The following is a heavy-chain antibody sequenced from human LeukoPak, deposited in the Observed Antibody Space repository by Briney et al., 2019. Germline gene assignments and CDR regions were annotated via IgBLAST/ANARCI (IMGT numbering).Heavy chain of an antibody. V-gene: IGHV3-48*01. CDR1: GFTFSSAW. CDR3: ARRTGRKFDY. Sequence: PGGSLRLSCATSGFTFSSAWMSWVRRARGKGLEWVSYISSSSSTIYYADSVKGRFTISRDNAKNSLYLQMNSLRAEDTAVYYCARRTGRKFDYWGQGTLVTVSS. J-gene: IGHJ4*02. CDR2: ISSSSSTI.